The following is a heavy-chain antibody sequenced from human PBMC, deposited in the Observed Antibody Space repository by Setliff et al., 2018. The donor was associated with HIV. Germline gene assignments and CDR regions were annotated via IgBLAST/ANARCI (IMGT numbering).Heavy chain of an antibody. D-gene: IGHD1-20*01. CDR3: AREARYQDRYYYYMDA. J-gene: IGHJ6*03. CDR2: INPSGGST. CDR1: GYTFTSYY. Sequence: ASVKVSCKASGYTFTSYYLHWVRQAPGQGLEWMGIINPSGGSTTYAQKFQGRVTMTRDTSASTVYMELSSLRSEDTAVYYCAREARYQDRYYYYMDAWGKGTTVTVSS. V-gene: IGHV1-46*03.